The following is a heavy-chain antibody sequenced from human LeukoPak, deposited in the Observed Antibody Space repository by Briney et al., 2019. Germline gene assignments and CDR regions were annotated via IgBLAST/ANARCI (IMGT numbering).Heavy chain of an antibody. CDR3: AKVSTIIEAGLRYFDL. CDR1: GFSFSSYA. J-gene: IGHJ2*01. CDR2: ISDSGGNS. V-gene: IGHV3-23*01. D-gene: IGHD6-19*01. Sequence: GGSLRLSCAASGFSFSSYAMIWARQAPGKGLEWVSSISDSGGNSFYIDSVKGRFTISRDNSKNTLYLQVNSLRAEDTALYYCAKVSTIIEAGLRYFDLWGRGTLVTVSS.